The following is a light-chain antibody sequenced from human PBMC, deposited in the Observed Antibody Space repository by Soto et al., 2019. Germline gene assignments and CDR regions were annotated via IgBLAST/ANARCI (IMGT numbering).Light chain of an antibody. Sequence: EIVMTQSPATLTVSPGERATLSCRASQRVASNLAWYQQKPGQAPRLLIYGASTRATGIPARFSGSGSGTEFTLAISSLQSEDFAVYYCQQYNNWPRTFGQVTKVEIK. J-gene: IGKJ1*01. CDR3: QQYNNWPRT. V-gene: IGKV3-15*01. CDR2: GAS. CDR1: QRVASN.